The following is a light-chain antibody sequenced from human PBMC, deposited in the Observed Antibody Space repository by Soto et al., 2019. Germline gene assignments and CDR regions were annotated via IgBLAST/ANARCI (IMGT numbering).Light chain of an antibody. CDR1: TANIGSDYD. J-gene: IGLJ1*01. CDR3: QSYDSSLINYV. CDR2: GRI. Sequence: SVLTQPPSVCWAPGQSVTISCTGSTANIGSDYDVHCYQQLPGAAPKLLIYGRIDRPSGVPDRFSGSKSGTSASLAITGLQAEDEADYYCQSYDSSLINYVFGTGTKVTVL. V-gene: IGLV1-40*01.